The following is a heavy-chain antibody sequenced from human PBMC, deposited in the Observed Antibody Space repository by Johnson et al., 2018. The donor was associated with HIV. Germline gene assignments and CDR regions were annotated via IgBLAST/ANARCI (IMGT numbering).Heavy chain of an antibody. Sequence: QVQLVESGGGVVQPGRSLRLSCAASGFTFSSYAMHWVRQAPGKGLEWVAVISYDGGTKYYADSVKGRLTISRDNSKNTLYLQMNSLRAEDTAVYNCDLMWTERDAFDIWGQGTMVTVSS. CDR3: DLMWTERDAFDI. V-gene: IGHV3-30*04. J-gene: IGHJ3*02. D-gene: IGHD3/OR15-3a*01. CDR1: GFTFSSYA. CDR2: ISYDGGTK.